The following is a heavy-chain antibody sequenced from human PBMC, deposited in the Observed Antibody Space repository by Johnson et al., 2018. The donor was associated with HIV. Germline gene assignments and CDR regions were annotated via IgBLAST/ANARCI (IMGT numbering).Heavy chain of an antibody. D-gene: IGHD3-10*02. CDR3: ARDFMYAFDI. Sequence: QVQLVESGGGLVQPGGSLRLSCAASGFTVSSNYMSWVRQAPGKGLEWVAFIRYDGSKKYYADSVKGRFTISRDNSKNTLYLQMNSLRAEDTAVYYSARDFMYAFDIWGQGTMVTVSS. J-gene: IGHJ3*02. V-gene: IGHV3-30*02. CDR1: GFTVSSNY. CDR2: IRYDGSKK.